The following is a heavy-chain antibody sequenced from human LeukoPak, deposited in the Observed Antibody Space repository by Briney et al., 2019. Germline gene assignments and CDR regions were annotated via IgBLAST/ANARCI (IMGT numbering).Heavy chain of an antibody. CDR3: AGGRGSSWYGANWFDP. J-gene: IGHJ5*02. CDR1: GGSLSSYY. Sequence: PSETLSLTCTVSGGSLSSYYWSWIRQPAGKGLEWIGRVYTSGSTNYNPSLKSRVTMSIDTSKNQFSLEVSSVTAADTAVYYCAGGRGSSWYGANWFDPWGQGTLVTVSS. V-gene: IGHV4-4*07. CDR2: VYTSGST. D-gene: IGHD6-13*01.